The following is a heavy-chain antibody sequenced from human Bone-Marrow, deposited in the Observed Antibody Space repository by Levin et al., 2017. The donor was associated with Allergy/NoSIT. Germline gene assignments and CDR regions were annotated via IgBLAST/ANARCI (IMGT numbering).Heavy chain of an antibody. CDR2: IQNRGST. J-gene: IGHJ5*02. V-gene: IGHV4-4*09. Sequence: ESLKISCTVSGDSISDSYWTWIRQPPGQGLEWIGQIQNRGSTYYNPSLESRVAISVDTSRNQVSLTLNSVTATDTAVYFCARLTECFGGACYSYGWLDPWGQGILVTVSS. CDR3: ARLTECFGGACYSYGWLDP. D-gene: IGHD2-15*01. CDR1: GDSISDSY.